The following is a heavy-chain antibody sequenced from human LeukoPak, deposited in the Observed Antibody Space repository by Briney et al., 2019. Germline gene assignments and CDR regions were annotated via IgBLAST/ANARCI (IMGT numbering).Heavy chain of an antibody. CDR1: GFTFSNAW. D-gene: IGHD3-10*01. V-gene: IGHV3-15*01. J-gene: IGHJ4*02. CDR2: IKSKTDGGTT. Sequence: PGGSLRLSCAASGFTFSNAWMSWVRQAPGKGLEWVGRIKSKTDGGTTDYAAPVKGRFTISRDDSKNTLYLQMNSLNTEDTAVYYCTTQRSRITMVRGVIRSDHWGQGTLVTVSS. CDR3: TTQRSRITMVRGVIRSDH.